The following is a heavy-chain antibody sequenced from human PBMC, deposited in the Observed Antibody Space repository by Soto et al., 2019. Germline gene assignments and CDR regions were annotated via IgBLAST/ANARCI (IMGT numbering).Heavy chain of an antibody. V-gene: IGHV3-9*01. CDR3: ASGNSQYYYYYGMDV. CDR2: ISWNSGSI. Sequence: HPGGSLRLSCAASGFTFDDYAMHWVRQAPGKGLEWVSGISWNSGSIGYADSVKGRFTISRDNAKNSLYLQMNSLRAEDTALYYCASGNSQYYYYYGMDVWGQGATVTVS. J-gene: IGHJ6*02. D-gene: IGHD6-13*01. CDR1: GFTFDDYA.